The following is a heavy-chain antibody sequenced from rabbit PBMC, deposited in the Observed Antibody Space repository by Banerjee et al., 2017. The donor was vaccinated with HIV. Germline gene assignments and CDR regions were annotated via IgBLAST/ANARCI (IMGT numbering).Heavy chain of an antibody. J-gene: IGHJ4*01. CDR1: GFDFGSDYD. CDR3: ARDYIYGDTGYGNFNL. V-gene: IGHV1S40*01. Sequence: QSLEESGGDLVKPGASLTLTCTASGFDFGSDYDIYWVRQAPGKGLEWIACIYTGSGGSTYYASWAKGRFTFSKTSSTTVTLQMTSLTAADTATYFCARDYIYGDTGYGNFNLWGPGTLVTVS. CDR2: IYTGSGGST. D-gene: IGHD6-1*01.